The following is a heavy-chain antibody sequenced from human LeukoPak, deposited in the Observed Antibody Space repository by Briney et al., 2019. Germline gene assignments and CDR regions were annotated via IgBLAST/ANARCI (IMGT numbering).Heavy chain of an antibody. V-gene: IGHV4-59*12. CDR3: ARLIVVVRNAFDI. D-gene: IGHD3-22*01. J-gene: IGHJ3*02. CDR2: IYYSGST. CDR1: GGSISSYY. Sequence: SETLSLTCTVSGGSISSYYWSWIRQPPGKGLEWIGDIYYSGSTNYNPSFQGQVTISADNSISTAYLPWSSLQASDTAMYYCARLIVVVRNAFDIWGQGTMVTVSS.